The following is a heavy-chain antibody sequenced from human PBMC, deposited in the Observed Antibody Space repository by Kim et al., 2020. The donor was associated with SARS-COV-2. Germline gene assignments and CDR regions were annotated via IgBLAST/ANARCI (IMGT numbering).Heavy chain of an antibody. CDR3: AKDIAPEYSYTSDPPDN. J-gene: IGHJ1*01. CDR1: GFTFEHHA. Sequence: GGSLRLSCVVPGFTFEHHAMHWVRQGPGKGLEWVSYISGNGRSTHYADSVKGRFTVSRDNTKNSLYLQISRLITEDSALYFCAKDIAPEYSYTSDPPDNGGQGTLVAVSS. CDR2: ISGNGRST. V-gene: IGHV3-43*02. D-gene: IGHD5-12*01.